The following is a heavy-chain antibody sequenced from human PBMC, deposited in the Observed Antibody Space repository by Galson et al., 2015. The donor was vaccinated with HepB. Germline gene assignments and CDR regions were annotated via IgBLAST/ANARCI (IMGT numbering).Heavy chain of an antibody. CDR3: ARRRTTYYFDY. Sequence: SLRLSCAASGFIFSNYVMSWVRQAPGKGLEWVSVISGNSGSTYYADSVKGRFTISRDNSKNTLYLQMNILRAEDTAVYFCARRRTTYYFDYWGQGTLVTVSS. J-gene: IGHJ4*02. CDR1: GFIFSNYV. V-gene: IGHV3-23*01. D-gene: IGHD1-1*01. CDR2: ISGNSGST.